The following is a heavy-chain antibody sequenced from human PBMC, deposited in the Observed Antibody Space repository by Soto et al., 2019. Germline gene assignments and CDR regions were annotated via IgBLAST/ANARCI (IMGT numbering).Heavy chain of an antibody. CDR3: ARDLGQAIYYYYYYGMDV. CDR1: GFTFSSYW. D-gene: IGHD2-21*01. J-gene: IGHJ6*02. Sequence: PGGSLRLSCAASGFTFSSYWMSWVRQGPGKGLEWVANIKQDGSEKYYVDSVKGRFTIARDNAKNSLYLQRNSLRAEDTAVYYCARDLGQAIYYYYYYGMDVWGQGTTVTVSS. CDR2: IKQDGSEK. V-gene: IGHV3-7*01.